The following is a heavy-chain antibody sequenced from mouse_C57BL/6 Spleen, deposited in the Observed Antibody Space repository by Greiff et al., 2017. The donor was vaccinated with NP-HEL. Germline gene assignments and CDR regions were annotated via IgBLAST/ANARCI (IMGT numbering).Heavy chain of an antibody. CDR3: DVITTVVATDY. J-gene: IGHJ2*01. CDR1: GFNIKDFY. CDR2: IDPEDGET. Sequence: VQLQQSGAELVKPGASVKLSCTASGFNIKDFYMHWVKQRTEQGLEWIGRIDPEDGETKYAPKFQGKATITADTSSNTAYLQLSSLTYKDTAVYSCDVITTVVATDYWGQGTTLTVSS. D-gene: IGHD1-1*01. V-gene: IGHV14-2*01.